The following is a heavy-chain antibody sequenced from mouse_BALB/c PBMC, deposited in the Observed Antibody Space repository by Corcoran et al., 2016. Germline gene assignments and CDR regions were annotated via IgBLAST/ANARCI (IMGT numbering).Heavy chain of an antibody. J-gene: IGHJ2*01. CDR2: ISYDGSN. Sequence: DVQLKESGPGLVKPSQSPSLTCSVTGYSITSGYYWNWIRQFPGNKLEWMGYISYDGSNNYNPSLKNRISITRDTSKNQFFLKLNSVTTEDTATYYYARAGYLDYWGQGTTLTVSS. V-gene: IGHV3-6*02. CDR1: GYSITSGYY. CDR3: ARAGYLDY.